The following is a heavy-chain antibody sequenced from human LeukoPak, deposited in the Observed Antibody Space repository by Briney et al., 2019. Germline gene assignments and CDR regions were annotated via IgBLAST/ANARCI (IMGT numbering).Heavy chain of an antibody. J-gene: IGHJ6*03. D-gene: IGHD5-24*01. CDR3: ARASMATINYYYFYMDA. CDR1: GYRPIKYA. V-gene: IGHV3-30*04. Sequence: GGSLRHSCEASGYRPIKYATHWGRQAPGRGLERVAVISFDGKKECYAASVKGRFTISRDNSKNALFLQMNSLQTEDTAIYYCARASMATINYYYFYMDAWGKGTTVTVSS. CDR2: ISFDGKKE.